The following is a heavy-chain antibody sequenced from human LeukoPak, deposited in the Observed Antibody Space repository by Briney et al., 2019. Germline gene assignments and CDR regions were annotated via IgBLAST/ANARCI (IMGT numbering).Heavy chain of an antibody. CDR1: GYSLNSGYY. D-gene: IGHD6-19*01. CDR3: ARLDNSAWDFDY. J-gene: IGHJ4*02. Sequence: PSETLSLTCAVSGYSLNSGYYWGWIRQPPGKGLGWIGSMYHSGTTFYNPSLKSRVTISIDTSKNHLSLRLGSVTAADTAVYYCARLDNSAWDFDYWGQGTLVTVSS. CDR2: MYHSGTT. V-gene: IGHV4-38-2*01.